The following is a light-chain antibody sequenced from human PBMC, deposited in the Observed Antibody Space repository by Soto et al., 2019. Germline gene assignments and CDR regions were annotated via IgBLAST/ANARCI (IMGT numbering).Light chain of an antibody. V-gene: IGKV1-39*01. CDR1: QSISNY. Sequence: DMEMTQSPSSLSASVGDRVTITCRASQSISNYLNWYQHKPGKVPKLLIYAASSLQSGVPTRFNGSGSRTDFTLTINSLQPEDFATYYCQQSYGTPLTFGGGTKIEIK. CDR3: QQSYGTPLT. CDR2: AAS. J-gene: IGKJ4*01.